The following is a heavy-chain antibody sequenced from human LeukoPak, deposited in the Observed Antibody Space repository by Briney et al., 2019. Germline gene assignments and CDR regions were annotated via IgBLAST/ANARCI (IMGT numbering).Heavy chain of an antibody. CDR2: IFASGST. J-gene: IGHJ4*02. V-gene: IGHV4-4*07. D-gene: IGHD5-24*01. CDR3: ARDRWLNYFDY. Sequence: SETLSLTCTVSGGSITGYYWSWIRQPAGKGLEFIGRIFASGSTNYHPSLKSRVTISVDTSKNQFSLKLSSVTAADTAVYYCARDRWLNYFDYWGQGTLVTVSS. CDR1: GGSITGYY.